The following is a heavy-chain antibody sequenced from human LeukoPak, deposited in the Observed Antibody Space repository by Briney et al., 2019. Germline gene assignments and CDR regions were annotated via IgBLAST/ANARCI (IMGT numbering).Heavy chain of an antibody. V-gene: IGHV1-69*13. D-gene: IGHD4/OR15-4a*01. Sequence: AASVKVSCKASGGTFSSYAISWVRQAPGQGLEWMGGIIPIFGTANYAQKFQGRVTITADESTSTAYMELSSLRSEDTAVYYCARALTSYGGHVWLLDYWGQGTLVTVSS. CDR3: ARALTSYGGHVWLLDY. CDR1: GGTFSSYA. J-gene: IGHJ4*02. CDR2: IIPIFGTA.